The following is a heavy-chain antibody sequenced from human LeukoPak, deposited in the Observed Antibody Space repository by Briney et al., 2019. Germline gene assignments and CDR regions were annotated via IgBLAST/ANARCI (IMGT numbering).Heavy chain of an antibody. V-gene: IGHV5-51*01. CDR2: IYPGDSDT. Sequence: GESLKISCKGSGYSFSTYWIGWVRQMHGKGLEWMGIIYPGDSDTRYSPSFQGQVTISADKSISTAYLQWSSLKASDTAMYYCARTNYDWTYYYYYGMDVWGQGTTVTVSS. CDR1: GYSFSTYW. J-gene: IGHJ6*02. D-gene: IGHD4/OR15-4a*01. CDR3: ARTNYDWTYYYYYGMDV.